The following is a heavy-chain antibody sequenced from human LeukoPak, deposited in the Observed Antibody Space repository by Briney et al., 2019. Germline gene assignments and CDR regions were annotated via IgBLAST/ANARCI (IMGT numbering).Heavy chain of an antibody. CDR2: IYYSGTT. V-gene: IGHV4-59*08. J-gene: IGHJ4*02. CDR3: ARHAPAHFDFL. Sequence: PSETLSLTCTVSGASLSGYYCSWVRQPPGQGLEWIGYIYYSGTTSYNPSLRSRATMSVDTSKNQFSLRLSSVTAADTAVYYCARHAPAHFDFLWGQGTLVTVSS. CDR1: GASLSGYY. D-gene: IGHD3-9*01.